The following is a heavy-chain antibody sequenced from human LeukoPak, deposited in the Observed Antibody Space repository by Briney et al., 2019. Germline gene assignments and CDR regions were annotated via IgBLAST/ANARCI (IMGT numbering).Heavy chain of an antibody. J-gene: IGHJ4*02. V-gene: IGHV3-23*01. CDR3: AGDTPPGGDYYFDY. D-gene: IGHD3-16*01. Sequence: GGSLGLSCAASGFTFSSYAMSWVRQAPGKGLEWVSAISGSGGSTYYADSVKGRFTISRDNSKNTLYLQMNSLRAEDTAVYYCAGDTPPGGDYYFDYWGQGTLVIVSS. CDR2: ISGSGGST. CDR1: GFTFSSYA.